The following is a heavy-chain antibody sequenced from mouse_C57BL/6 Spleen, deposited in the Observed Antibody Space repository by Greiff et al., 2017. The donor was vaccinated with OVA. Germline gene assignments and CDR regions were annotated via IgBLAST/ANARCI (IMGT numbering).Heavy chain of an antibody. V-gene: IGHV2-5*01. J-gene: IGHJ4*01. CDR3: AKEGGYYPYAMDY. CDR2: IWRGGST. D-gene: IGHD2-3*01. Sequence: QVQLQQSGPGLVQPSQSLSITCTVSGFSLTSYGVHWVRQSPGKGLEWLGVIWRGGSTDYNAAFMSRLSITKDNSKSQVFFKMNSLQADDTAIYYCAKEGGYYPYAMDYWGQGTSVTVSS. CDR1: GFSLTSYG.